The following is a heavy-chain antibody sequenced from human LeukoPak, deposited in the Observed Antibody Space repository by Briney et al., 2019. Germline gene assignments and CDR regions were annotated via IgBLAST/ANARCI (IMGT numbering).Heavy chain of an antibody. CDR1: SSSSYY. CDR2: IKQDGSEK. CDR3: ARDDAFDI. V-gene: IGHV3-7*01. Sequence: SSSSYYWGWIRQPPGKGLEWVANIKQDGSEKYYVDSVKGRFTISRDNAKNSLYLQMNSLRAEDTAVYYCARDDAFDIWGQGTMVTVSS. J-gene: IGHJ3*02.